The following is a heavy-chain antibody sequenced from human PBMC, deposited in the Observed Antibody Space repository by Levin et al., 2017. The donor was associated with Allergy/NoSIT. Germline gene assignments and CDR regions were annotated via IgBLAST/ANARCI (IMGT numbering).Heavy chain of an antibody. CDR3: SILSLRATLSEIY. J-gene: IGHJ4*02. V-gene: IGHV5-51*01. CDR1: GYSFTSYW. Sequence: GESLKISCQTSGYSFTSYWIGWVRQMPGKGLEWMGMIDPRDSDTRYSPSFQGQVTISADKSITTTYLQWTSLKASDTAMYYCSILSLRATLSEIYWGQGTLVTVSS. D-gene: IGHD3-16*02. CDR2: IDPRDSDT.